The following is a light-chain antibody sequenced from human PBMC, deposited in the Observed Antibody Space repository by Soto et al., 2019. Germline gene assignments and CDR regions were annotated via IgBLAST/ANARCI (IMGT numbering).Light chain of an antibody. J-gene: IGKJ1*01. V-gene: IGKV3-11*01. CDR2: ESS. CDR3: QQRSNWPQT. Sequence: EIVLTQSPATLSLSQGARATLSCRASQSVSSYLDWYQQKTGQDPRIVIYESSNRATGIAARFSGIVSGTDFTLTIRRLETEDCAVYDGQQRSNWPQTFGQRTKVDNK. CDR1: QSVSSY.